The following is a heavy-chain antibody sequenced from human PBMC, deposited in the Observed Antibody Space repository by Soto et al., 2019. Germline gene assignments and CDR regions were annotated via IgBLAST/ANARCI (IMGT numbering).Heavy chain of an antibody. CDR3: AKRNLVVRPPFDY. J-gene: IGHJ4*02. CDR1: GFTFSSYA. Sequence: GSLRLSCAASGFTFSSYAMSWVRQAPGKGLEWVSTISGSGGGIYYADSVKGRFTISRDNSKNTLDLQMNSLRAEDTAVYYCAKRNLVVRPPFDYWGQGTLVTVSS. V-gene: IGHV3-23*01. D-gene: IGHD2-15*01. CDR2: ISGSGGGI.